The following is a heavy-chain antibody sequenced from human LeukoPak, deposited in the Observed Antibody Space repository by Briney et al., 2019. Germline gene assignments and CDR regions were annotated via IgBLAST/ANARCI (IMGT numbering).Heavy chain of an antibody. CDR2: IKQGGSEK. J-gene: IGHJ4*02. CDR1: GITFSNYW. Sequence: GGSLRLSCAASGITFSNYWMSWVRQAPGKGLEWVANIKQGGSEKYYVDSVKGRFTISRDNAKNSLYLQMNSLRAEDTAVYYCAKGKDYYDSSDTFDYWGQGTLVTVSS. D-gene: IGHD3-22*01. V-gene: IGHV3-7*03. CDR3: AKGKDYYDSSDTFDY.